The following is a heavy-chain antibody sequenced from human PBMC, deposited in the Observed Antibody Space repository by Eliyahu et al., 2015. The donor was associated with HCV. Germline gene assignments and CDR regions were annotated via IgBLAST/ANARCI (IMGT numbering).Heavy chain of an antibody. CDR3: ARSSYSTGWLYYDS. D-gene: IGHD6-19*01. CDR1: DDSISSSSYY. Sequence: QLQLQESGPGLVKPSETLSLTCSVSDDSISSSSYYWGWIRQPPGKGLEWIGSIYYSGSSHYSPSLKSRVTISVDTSKNQFSLKLNSVTAADTSVYYCARSSYSTGWLYYDSWGQGTLVTVSS. V-gene: IGHV4-39*01. J-gene: IGHJ4*02. CDR2: IYYSGSS.